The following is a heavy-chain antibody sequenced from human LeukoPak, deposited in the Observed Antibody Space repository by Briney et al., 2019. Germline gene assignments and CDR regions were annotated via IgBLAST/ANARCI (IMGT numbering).Heavy chain of an antibody. V-gene: IGHV3-30*02. CDR1: GFTFSSYG. Sequence: GGSLRLSCAASGFTFSSYGMHWVRQAPGKGLEWVAFIRYDGSNKYYADSVKGRFTISRDNSKNTLYLQMNSLRAEDTAVYYCAKGPTNWGSGGDYWGQGTLVTVSS. CDR2: IRYDGSNK. J-gene: IGHJ4*02. CDR3: AKGPTNWGSGGDY. D-gene: IGHD7-27*01.